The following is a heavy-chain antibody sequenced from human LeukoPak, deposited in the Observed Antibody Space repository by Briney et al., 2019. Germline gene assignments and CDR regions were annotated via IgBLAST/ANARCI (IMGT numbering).Heavy chain of an antibody. Sequence: GGSLRLSCAASGFTFSSYGMHWVRQAPGKGLEWVAFIRYDGSNKYYADSVKGRFTISRDNRKKTLYLQMNSLRADDTAFYYCAKSYGAIGPGEDSPDYWGQGTLVTVSS. V-gene: IGHV3-30*02. CDR2: IRYDGSNK. CDR1: GFTFSSYG. D-gene: IGHD3-16*01. J-gene: IGHJ4*02. CDR3: AKSYGAIGPGEDSPDY.